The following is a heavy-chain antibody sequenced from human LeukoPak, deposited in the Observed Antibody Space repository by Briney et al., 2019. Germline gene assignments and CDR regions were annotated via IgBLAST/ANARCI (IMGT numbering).Heavy chain of an antibody. CDR3: AKRGYYYDSSGYYYFDY. D-gene: IGHD3-22*01. CDR2: VSGSGGSI. Sequence: RGSLRLSCAASGFTFSSYAMSWVRQAPGKGLEWVSTVSGSGGSIYYADSVKGRFTISRDNSKNTLYLQMNSLRAEDTAVYYCAKRGYYYDSSGYYYFDYWGQGTLVTVSS. V-gene: IGHV3-23*01. CDR1: GFTFSSYA. J-gene: IGHJ4*02.